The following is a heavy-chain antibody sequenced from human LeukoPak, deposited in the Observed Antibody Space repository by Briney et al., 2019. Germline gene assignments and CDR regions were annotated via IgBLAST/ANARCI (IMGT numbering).Heavy chain of an antibody. Sequence: PPETLSLTCTVSGGSIGGYYWNWIRQPPGKGLEWIGNIHYSGSTKYNPSLKSRVTISLDTSKNQVSLKLSSVTAADTAVYYCARGGPTGYVDYWGQGTLVTVFS. J-gene: IGHJ4*02. V-gene: IGHV4-59*08. D-gene: IGHD3-9*01. CDR2: IHYSGST. CDR3: ARGGPTGYVDY. CDR1: GGSIGGYY.